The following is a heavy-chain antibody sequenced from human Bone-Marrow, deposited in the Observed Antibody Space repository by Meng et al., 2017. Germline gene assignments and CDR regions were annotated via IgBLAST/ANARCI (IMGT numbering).Heavy chain of an antibody. CDR3: ASNYYDSSGYYYVFNGIQGTFDY. D-gene: IGHD3-22*01. Sequence: SETLSLTCTVSGYSISSGYYWGWIRQPPGKGLEWIGSIYHSGSTYYNPSLKSRVTISVDTSKNQFSLKLSSVTAADTAVYYCASNYYDSSGYYYVFNGIQGTFDYWGQGTLVTVSS. J-gene: IGHJ4*02. V-gene: IGHV4-38-2*02. CDR2: IYHSGST. CDR1: GYSISSGYY.